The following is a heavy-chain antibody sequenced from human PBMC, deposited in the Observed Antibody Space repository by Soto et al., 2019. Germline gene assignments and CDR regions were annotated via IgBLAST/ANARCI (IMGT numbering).Heavy chain of an antibody. CDR2: ICTSGIT. Sequence: PSETLSLTCTVSDGSISTGDYYWTWIRQPPGKGLEWIGNICTSGITYYSPSLKGRLDISLHTSNNQFSLKLTSVTAADTAVSYCVRTYSSNYPDYCYVLDVWGQGTPVTVSS. CDR1: DGSISTGDYY. V-gene: IGHV4-30-4*01. J-gene: IGHJ6*02. CDR3: VRTYSSNYPDYCYVLDV. D-gene: IGHD4-4*01.